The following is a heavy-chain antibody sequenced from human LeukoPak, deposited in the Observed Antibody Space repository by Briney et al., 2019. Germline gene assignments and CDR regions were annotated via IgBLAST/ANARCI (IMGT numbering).Heavy chain of an antibody. V-gene: IGHV4-39*07. J-gene: IGHJ3*02. D-gene: IGHD3-22*01. CDR1: GGSISSSSYY. CDR2: IYYGGST. CDR3: ARGYYDSSGYYNAFDI. Sequence: SETLSLTCTVSGGSISSSSYYWGWIRQPPGKGLEWIGTIYYGGSTYYNPSLKSRVTISVDTSKNQFSLKLSSVTAADTAVYYCARGYYDSSGYYNAFDIWGQGTMVTVSS.